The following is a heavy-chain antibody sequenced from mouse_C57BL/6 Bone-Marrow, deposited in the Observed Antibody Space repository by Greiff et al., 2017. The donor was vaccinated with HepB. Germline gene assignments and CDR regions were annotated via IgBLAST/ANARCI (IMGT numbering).Heavy chain of an antibody. J-gene: IGHJ3*01. Sequence: VQLQQSGAELVKPGASVKLSCKASGYTFTEYTIHWVKQRSGQGLEWIGWFYPGSGSIKYNEKFKDNATLTADKSSSTVYMELSRLTSEDSAVYFCARHEGVITTVVALPEFAYWGQGTLVTVSA. D-gene: IGHD1-1*01. CDR2: FYPGSGSI. V-gene: IGHV1-62-2*01. CDR1: GYTFTEYT. CDR3: ARHEGVITTVVALPEFAY.